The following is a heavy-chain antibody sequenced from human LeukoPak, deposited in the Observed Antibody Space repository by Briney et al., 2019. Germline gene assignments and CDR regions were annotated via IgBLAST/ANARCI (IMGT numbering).Heavy chain of an antibody. J-gene: IGHJ4*02. CDR1: GGSISSSSYY. D-gene: IGHD6-13*01. CDR2: ISYSGST. CDR3: AGGGAAAGRRPVDY. V-gene: IGHV4-39*01. Sequence: SETLSLTCTVSGGSISSSSYYWGWIRQPPGKGLEWIGSISYSGSTYYNPSLKSRVTISVDTSKNQFSLMLSSVTAADTAVYYCAGGGAAAGRRPVDYWGQGTLVTVSS.